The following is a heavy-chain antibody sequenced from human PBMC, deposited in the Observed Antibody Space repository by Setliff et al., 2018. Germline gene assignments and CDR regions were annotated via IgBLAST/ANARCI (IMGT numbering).Heavy chain of an antibody. J-gene: IGHJ4*02. CDR1: GYTFTNYW. Sequence: PGESLKISCKGSGYTFTNYWIGWVRQMPGKGLELMGIIYPADSDPRYSPSFQGQVTISVDKSISTVYLHWSSLKASDTAMYYCARSPLASAGTVYFDYWGQGTLVTVSS. V-gene: IGHV5-51*01. CDR2: IYPADSDP. CDR3: ARSPLASAGTVYFDY. D-gene: IGHD6-13*01.